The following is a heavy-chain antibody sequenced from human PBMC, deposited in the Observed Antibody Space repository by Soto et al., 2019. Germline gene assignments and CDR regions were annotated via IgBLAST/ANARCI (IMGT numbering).Heavy chain of an antibody. J-gene: IGHJ6*02. Sequence: ASVKVSCKASGYTFTSYAMHWVRQAPGQRLERMGWINAGNGNTKYSQKFQGRVTITRDTSASTAYMELSSLRSEDTAVYYCARDDGGYCSSTSCYRYYGMDVWGQGTTVTVSS. V-gene: IGHV1-3*01. CDR1: GYTFTSYA. D-gene: IGHD2-2*01. CDR3: ARDDGGYCSSTSCYRYYGMDV. CDR2: INAGNGNT.